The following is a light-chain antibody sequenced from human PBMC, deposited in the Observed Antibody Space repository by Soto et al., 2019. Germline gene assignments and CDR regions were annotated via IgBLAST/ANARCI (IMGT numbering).Light chain of an antibody. CDR1: SRDVGRYHY. Sequence: QSALTQPASVSGSPGQSITIACTGTSRDVGRYHYVSWYQQHPGKAPKLMIYEVSNRPSGVSNRFFGSKSGNTASLTISGLQAEDEADYYCSSYTSSSTLVFGTGTKVTVL. V-gene: IGLV2-14*01. J-gene: IGLJ1*01. CDR3: SSYTSSSTLV. CDR2: EVS.